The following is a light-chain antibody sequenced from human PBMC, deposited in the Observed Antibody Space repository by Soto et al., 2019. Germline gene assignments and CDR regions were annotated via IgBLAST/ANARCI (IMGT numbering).Light chain of an antibody. V-gene: IGKV2-30*01. CDR2: KVS. CDR3: FHGTYSPYT. Sequence: DVVMTQSPLSLPVTLGQPASISCRSSQSPLYSDGNTYLSWFHQRPGQSPRRLIYKVSHRDSGVPDRFIGSGSGADFTLQINRVEAEDLLVYYCFHGTYSPYTFGHGTKLQIK. CDR1: QSPLYSDGNTY. J-gene: IGKJ2*01.